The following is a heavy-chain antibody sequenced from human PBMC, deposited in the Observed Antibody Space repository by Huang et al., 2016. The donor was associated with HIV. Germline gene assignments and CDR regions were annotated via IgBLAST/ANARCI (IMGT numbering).Heavy chain of an antibody. Sequence: QVQLVQSGAEVQKPGASVNVSCKVSGYTLTELSIHWVRQAPGKGLEWIGGGAPEHGETIYAQNCQGGAPMTEDAATEAENMELQSVGPEDKTVYYCAAGYNTYYDIWGQGTMVSASS. CDR3: AAGYNTYYDI. CDR2: GAPEHGET. J-gene: IGHJ3*02. CDR1: GYTLTELS. V-gene: IGHV1-24*01. D-gene: IGHD1-20*01.